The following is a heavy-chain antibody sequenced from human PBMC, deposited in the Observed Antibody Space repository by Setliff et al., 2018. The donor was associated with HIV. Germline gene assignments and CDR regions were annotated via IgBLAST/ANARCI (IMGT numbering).Heavy chain of an antibody. V-gene: IGHV3-43*01. CDR1: GFTFDDYN. CDR3: ARELYREWDY. Sequence: GGSLRLSCSASGFTFDDYNMHWVRQAPGKGLEWVSIIRNDGGAISYADSLKGRFTSSRDNSKNSLYLQMYSLRTEDTALYYCARELYREWDYWGQGTLVTVSS. D-gene: IGHD3-16*02. CDR2: IRNDGGAI. J-gene: IGHJ4*02.